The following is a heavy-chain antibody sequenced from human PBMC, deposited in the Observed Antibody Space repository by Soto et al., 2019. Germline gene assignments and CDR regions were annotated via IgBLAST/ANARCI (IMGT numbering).Heavy chain of an antibody. J-gene: IGHJ4*02. CDR2: VSGGGGSP. CDR3: AKYDCSGGTCYSRKNSGVDY. Sequence: GGSLRLSCAASGFSFGSYGMSWVRQAPGKGLEWVSSVSGGGGSPYYAGSVKGRFTILRDNSKSTLYLQMNSLGAEDTAVYYCAKYDCSGGTCYSRKNSGVDYWGQGTQVTVSS. D-gene: IGHD2-15*01. CDR1: GFSFGSYG. V-gene: IGHV3-23*01.